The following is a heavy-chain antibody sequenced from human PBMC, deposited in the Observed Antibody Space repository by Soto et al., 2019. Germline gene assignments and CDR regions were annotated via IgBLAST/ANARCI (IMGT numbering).Heavy chain of an antibody. D-gene: IGHD5-12*01. CDR3: AREESGLFDY. J-gene: IGHJ4*02. CDR1: GDSLSSADYC. Sequence: QVQLQESGPGLVKPSQTLSLTCTVSGDSLSSADYCWSWIRQAPGKGLEWIGYICYSGSTYHNPSLKSRTSMSGDTSKKQLSLKLTSVTAADTAVYYCAREESGLFDYWGQGRLVTVSS. CDR2: ICYSGST. V-gene: IGHV4-30-4*01.